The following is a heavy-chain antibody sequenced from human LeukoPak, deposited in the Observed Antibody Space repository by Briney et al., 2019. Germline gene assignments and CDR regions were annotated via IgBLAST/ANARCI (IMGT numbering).Heavy chain of an antibody. V-gene: IGHV5-51*01. D-gene: IGHD1-26*01. CDR2: IWPGDSDT. CDR1: GYDFTTYW. J-gene: IGHJ5*02. CDR3: ARRGRGDWFDP. Sequence: GESLKISCKISGYDFTTYWIGWVRQMPGKGLECMGIIWPGDSDTRYSPSFQGQVTISADKTISTVYLQWSSLKVSDTAIYYCARRGRGDWFDPWGQGTLVTVSS.